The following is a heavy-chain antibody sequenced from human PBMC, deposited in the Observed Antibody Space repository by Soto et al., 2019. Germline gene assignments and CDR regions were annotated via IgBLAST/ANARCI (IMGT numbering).Heavy chain of an antibody. J-gene: IGHJ5*02. Sequence: GGSLRLSCAASGFTFSSYSMNWVRQAPGKGLEWVSSISSSSSYIYYADSVKGRFTISRDNAKNSLYLQMNSLRAEDTAVYYCARDPPTPQYYDILTGPWGQGTLVTVSS. CDR3: ARDPPTPQYYDILTGP. CDR2: ISSSSSYI. V-gene: IGHV3-21*01. CDR1: GFTFSSYS. D-gene: IGHD3-9*01.